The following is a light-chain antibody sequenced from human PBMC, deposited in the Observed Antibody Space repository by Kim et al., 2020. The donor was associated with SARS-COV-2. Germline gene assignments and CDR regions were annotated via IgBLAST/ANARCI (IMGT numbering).Light chain of an antibody. CDR1: KLGDKY. J-gene: IGLJ2*01. Sequence: ESPGQTASITCSGDKLGDKYACWYQQKPGQSPVLVIDQDNKRPSGIPERFSGSNSGNTATLTISGTQAMDEADYYCQAWDSSTVVFGGGTKLTVL. CDR2: QDN. V-gene: IGLV3-1*01. CDR3: QAWDSSTVV.